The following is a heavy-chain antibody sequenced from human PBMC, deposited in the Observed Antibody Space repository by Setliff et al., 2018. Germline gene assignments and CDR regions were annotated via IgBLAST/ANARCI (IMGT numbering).Heavy chain of an antibody. CDR2: INHSGST. CDR3: ARGYGYSSGWYRVYFDY. V-gene: IGHV4-34*01. Sequence: SETLSLTCAAYGGSFSGYYWSWIRQPPGKGLEWIGEINHSGSTNYNLSLKSRVTISVDTSKNQFSLKLSSVTAADTAVYYCARGYGYSSGWYRVYFDYWGQGTLVTVSS. J-gene: IGHJ4*02. D-gene: IGHD6-19*01. CDR1: GGSFSGYY.